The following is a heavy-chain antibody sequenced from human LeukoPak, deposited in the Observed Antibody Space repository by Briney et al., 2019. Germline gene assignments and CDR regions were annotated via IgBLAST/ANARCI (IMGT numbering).Heavy chain of an antibody. V-gene: IGHV4-61*02. CDR2: IYTSGST. D-gene: IGHD1-26*01. Sequence: PSQTLSLTCTVSGGSINSDSYYCWIRQSAGKGLEWIGRIYTSGSTNYNPSLKSRVTISVDMSKNQFSLNLNSVTAADTAVYYCARGLYSATYYNYYMDVWGKGTTVTVSS. CDR3: ARGLYSATYYNYYMDV. J-gene: IGHJ6*03. CDR1: GGSINSDSY.